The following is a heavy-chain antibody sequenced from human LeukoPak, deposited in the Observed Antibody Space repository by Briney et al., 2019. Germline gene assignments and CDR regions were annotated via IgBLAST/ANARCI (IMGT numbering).Heavy chain of an antibody. V-gene: IGHV3-33*08. CDR3: ERDGSGTDHQFDS. D-gene: IGHD1-1*01. CDR2: IWYDGSNK. J-gene: IGHJ4*02. CDR1: GFTFSSYA. Sequence: GGSLRLSCAASGFTFSSYAMSWVRQAPGKGLKWVAVIWYDGSNKYYSDSVKGRFTISRDNSKDTLYLQMNSLRADDTAVYYCERDGSGTDHQFDSWGQGTLVTVSS.